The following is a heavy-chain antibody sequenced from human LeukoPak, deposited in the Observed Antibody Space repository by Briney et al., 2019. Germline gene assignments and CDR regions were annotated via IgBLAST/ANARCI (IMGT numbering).Heavy chain of an antibody. V-gene: IGHV4-39*07. CDR1: GGSISSNNYY. CDR3: ARLDDRAARIAVGRSSTWSSRRGFDY. CDR2: IYHSGST. J-gene: IGHJ4*02. D-gene: IGHD6-13*01. Sequence: SETLSLTRTVSGGSISSNNYYCNWIRQPAGKGLEWIGSIYHSGSTYYNPSLKSRVTISVDTSKNQFSLKLSSVTAADTAVYYCARLDDRAARIAVGRSSTWSSRRGFDYWGQGTLVTVSS.